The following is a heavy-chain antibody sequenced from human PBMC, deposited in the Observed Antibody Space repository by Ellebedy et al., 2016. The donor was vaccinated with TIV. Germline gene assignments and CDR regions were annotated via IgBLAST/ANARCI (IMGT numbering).Heavy chain of an antibody. J-gene: IGHJ6*03. CDR1: GFTFSTYG. CDR2: ISGYNGDT. Sequence: ASVKVSXKASGFTFSTYGISWVRQAPGQGLEWVGWISGYNGDTNYAQRLQGRVTMTTDTSTNTTYMELRSLTSDDTAVYYCARDLYSSSWYGYYYYYYMDVWGKGTTVTVSS. CDR3: ARDLYSSSWYGYYYYYYMDV. V-gene: IGHV1-18*01. D-gene: IGHD6-13*01.